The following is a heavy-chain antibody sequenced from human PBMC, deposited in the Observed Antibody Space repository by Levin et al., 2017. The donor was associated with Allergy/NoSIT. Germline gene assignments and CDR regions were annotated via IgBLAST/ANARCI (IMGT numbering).Heavy chain of an antibody. Sequence: GGSLRLSCAASGYTFSDYWMHWVRQPPGKGLVWVSRIKSDGSSTSYADSVKGRFTISRDNARNTLYLQMNSLRAEDTAVYYGARDLGYCSGGSCSLDVFDIWGQGTLVTVSS. CDR3: ARDLGYCSGGSCSLDVFDI. J-gene: IGHJ3*02. CDR2: IKSDGSST. V-gene: IGHV3-74*01. CDR1: GYTFSDYW. D-gene: IGHD2-15*01.